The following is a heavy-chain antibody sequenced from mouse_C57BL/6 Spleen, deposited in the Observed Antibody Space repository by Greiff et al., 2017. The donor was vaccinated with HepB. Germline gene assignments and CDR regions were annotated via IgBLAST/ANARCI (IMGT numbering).Heavy chain of an antibody. J-gene: IGHJ3*01. D-gene: IGHD2-4*01. CDR1: GYSFTSYY. V-gene: IGHV1-66*01. CDR2: IYPGSGNT. CDR3: ARLPYDYDWFAY. Sequence: QVQLQQSGPELVKPGASVKISCKASGYSFTSYYIHWVKQRPGQGLEWIGWIYPGSGNTKYNEKFKGKATLTADTSSSTAYMQLSSLTSEDSAVYYCARLPYDYDWFAYWGQGTLVTVSA.